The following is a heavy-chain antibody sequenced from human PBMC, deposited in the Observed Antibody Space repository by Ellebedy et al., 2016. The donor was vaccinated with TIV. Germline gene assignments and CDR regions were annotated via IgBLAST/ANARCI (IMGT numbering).Heavy chain of an antibody. CDR1: GGSISSYY. CDR3: ARGISTMNP. D-gene: IGHD2/OR15-2a*01. Sequence: SETLSLTCTVSGGSISSYYWNWIRQPPGKGLEWIGYIYYSGSTNYNPSLKGRVTISVDTSKNQFSLKLNSVTAADTAVYYCARGISTMNPWGQGTLVTVSS. V-gene: IGHV4-59*01. CDR2: IYYSGST. J-gene: IGHJ5*02.